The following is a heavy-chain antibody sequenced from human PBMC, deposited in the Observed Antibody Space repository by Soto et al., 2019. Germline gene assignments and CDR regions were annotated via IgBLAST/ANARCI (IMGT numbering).Heavy chain of an antibody. Sequence: GASVKVSCKASGGTFSSYAISWVRQAPGQGLEWMGGIIPIFGTANYAQKFQGRVTITADESTSTAYMELSSLRSEDTAVYYCARDPGAGRWLQSDAFDIWGQGTMVTVSS. CDR2: IIPIFGTA. J-gene: IGHJ3*02. V-gene: IGHV1-69*13. CDR3: ARDPGAGRWLQSDAFDI. D-gene: IGHD3-10*01. CDR1: GGTFSSYA.